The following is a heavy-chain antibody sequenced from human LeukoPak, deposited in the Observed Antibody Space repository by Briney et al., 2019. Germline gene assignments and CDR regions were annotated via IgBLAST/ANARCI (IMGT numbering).Heavy chain of an antibody. CDR1: GGSGSSFD. Sequence: SEYMSRTWTVTGGSGSSFDCGWIRHPPGKGLEWIGYIYYSGSTNYNPSLKSRVSISVDTSKNQFSLKLSSVTAADTAVYYCARTYYYDSSGGPMRYYYYYGMDVWGQGTTVTVSS. CDR2: IYYSGST. D-gene: IGHD3-22*01. V-gene: IGHV4-59*02. CDR3: ARTYYYDSSGGPMRYYYYYGMDV. J-gene: IGHJ6*02.